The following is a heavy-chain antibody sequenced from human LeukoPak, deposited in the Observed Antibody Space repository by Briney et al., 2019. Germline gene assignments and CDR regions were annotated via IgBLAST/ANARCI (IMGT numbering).Heavy chain of an antibody. V-gene: IGHV3-23*01. CDR2: ISGSGGST. J-gene: IGHJ5*02. D-gene: IGHD4-17*01. CDR1: GFTVSSNY. Sequence: GGSLRLSCAASGFTVSSNYMSWVRQAPGKGLEWVSAISGSGGSTYYADSVKGRFTISRDNSKNTLYLQMNSLRAEDTAVYYCAKEVARTTSGPGEDDPWGQGTLVTVSS. CDR3: AKEVARTTSGPGEDDP.